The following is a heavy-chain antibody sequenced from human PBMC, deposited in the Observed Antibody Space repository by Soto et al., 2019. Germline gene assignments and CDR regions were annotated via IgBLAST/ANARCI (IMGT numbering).Heavy chain of an antibody. J-gene: IGHJ6*02. Sequence: GGSLRLSCAASGFTFSSYAMSWVRQAPGKGLEWVSAISGSGGSTYYADSVKGRFTISRDNSKNTLYLQMNSLRAEDTAVYYCAKGATMVRVFKGPPPYGMDVWCQGTTLTVSS. V-gene: IGHV3-23*01. D-gene: IGHD3-10*01. CDR3: AKGATMVRVFKGPPPYGMDV. CDR1: GFTFSSYA. CDR2: ISGSGGST.